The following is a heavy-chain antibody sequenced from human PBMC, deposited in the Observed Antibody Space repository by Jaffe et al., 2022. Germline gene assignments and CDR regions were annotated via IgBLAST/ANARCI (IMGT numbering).Heavy chain of an antibody. D-gene: IGHD6-13*01. CDR1: GYSISSGYY. CDR3: ARSSSWYYFDY. CDR2: IYHSGST. Sequence: QVQLQESGPGLVKPSETLSLTCAVSGYSISSGYYWGWIRQPPGKGLEWIGSIYHSGSTYYNPSLKSRVTISVDTSKNQFSLKLSSVTAADTAVYYCARSSSWYYFDYWGQGTLVTVSS. J-gene: IGHJ4*02. V-gene: IGHV4-38-2*01.